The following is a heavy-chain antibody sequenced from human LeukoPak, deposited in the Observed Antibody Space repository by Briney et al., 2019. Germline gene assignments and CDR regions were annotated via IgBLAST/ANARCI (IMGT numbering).Heavy chain of an antibody. CDR3: ARRSGEGSFDY. D-gene: IGHD1-26*01. CDR2: IYSGGDT. CDR1: GVTVSSNH. Sequence: GGSLRLSCAASGVTVSSNHMTWVRQAPGKGLEWLSVIYSGGDTYYADSVKGRFSISRDNSKNTLYLQMNSLRAEDTALYYCARRSGEGSFDYWGQGTLVTVSS. V-gene: IGHV3-66*01. J-gene: IGHJ4*02.